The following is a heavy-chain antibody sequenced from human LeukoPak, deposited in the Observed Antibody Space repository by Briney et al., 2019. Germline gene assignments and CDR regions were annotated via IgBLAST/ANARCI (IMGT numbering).Heavy chain of an antibody. Sequence: GGSLRLSCAASGFTFSSAWMSWVRQAPGKGLEWVGRIKSKTDGGTTDYAAPVKGRFTISRDDSKNTLYLQMNSLKTEDTAVYHCTLRRGYYFDYWGQGTLITVSS. V-gene: IGHV3-15*01. J-gene: IGHJ4*02. CDR3: TLRRGYYFDY. D-gene: IGHD4-17*01. CDR2: IKSKTDGGTT. CDR1: GFTFSSAW.